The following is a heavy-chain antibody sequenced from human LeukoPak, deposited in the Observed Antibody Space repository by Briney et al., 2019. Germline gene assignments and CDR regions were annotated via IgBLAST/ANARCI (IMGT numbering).Heavy chain of an antibody. J-gene: IGHJ6*02. Sequence: ASVKVSCKASGGTFSSYTISWVRQAPGQGLEWMGGIIPILGIANYAQEFRGRVTITADKSTSTAYMELSSLRSEDTAVYYCAREPHNWNYDYYGMDVWGQGTTVTVSS. CDR1: GGTFSSYT. CDR3: AREPHNWNYDYYGMDV. V-gene: IGHV1-69*10. D-gene: IGHD1-20*01. CDR2: IIPILGIA.